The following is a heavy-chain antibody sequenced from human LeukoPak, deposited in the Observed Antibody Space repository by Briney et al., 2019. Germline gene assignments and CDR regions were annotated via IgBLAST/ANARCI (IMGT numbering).Heavy chain of an antibody. Sequence: GGSLRLSCAASGFTFNNYGMIWVRQAPGKGLEWVSTISDSATRTYYADSVKGRFTISRDNSRNTLSLQMNSLRDEDSAMCYCAQNGGGSGTYYTYWGLGTLVTVSS. J-gene: IGHJ4*02. CDR2: ISDSATRT. CDR3: AQNGGGSGTYYTY. D-gene: IGHD3-10*01. V-gene: IGHV3-23*01. CDR1: GFTFNNYG.